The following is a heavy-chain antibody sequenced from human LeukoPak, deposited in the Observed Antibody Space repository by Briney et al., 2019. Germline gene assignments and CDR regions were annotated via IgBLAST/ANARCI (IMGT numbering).Heavy chain of an antibody. D-gene: IGHD6-25*01. CDR2: INPNINGT. CDR1: GYTFTGYY. CDR3: ARERTPGSGYGVDY. J-gene: IGHJ4*02. V-gene: IGHV1-2*02. Sequence: GASVKVSCTASGYTFTGYYIHWVRQAPGQGLEWMGWINPNINGTNYAQKFQGRVTMTGDRSISTAYMELGRLRSDDTAVYYCARERTPGSGYGVDYWGQGTVVTVSS.